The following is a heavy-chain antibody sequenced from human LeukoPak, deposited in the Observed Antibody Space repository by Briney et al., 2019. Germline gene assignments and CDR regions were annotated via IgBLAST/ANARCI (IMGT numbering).Heavy chain of an antibody. CDR2: ISYDGSNK. Sequence: GGSLRLSCAASGFTFSSYGMHWVRQAPGKGLEWVAVISYDGSNKYYADSVKGRFTISRDNSKNSLYLQMNSLRAEDTALYYCAKEAGTGDYFDYWGQGTLVTVSS. V-gene: IGHV3-30*18. J-gene: IGHJ4*02. D-gene: IGHD6-19*01. CDR1: GFTFSSYG. CDR3: AKEAGTGDYFDY.